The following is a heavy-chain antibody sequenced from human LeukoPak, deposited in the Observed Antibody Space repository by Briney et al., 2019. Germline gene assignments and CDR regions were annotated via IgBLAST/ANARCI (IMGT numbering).Heavy chain of an antibody. V-gene: IGHV3-11*04. CDR1: GFTFSDYY. D-gene: IGHD2-15*01. Sequence: GGSLRLSCAASGFTFSDYYMSWIRQAPGKGLEWVSYISSSGSTIYYADSVKGRFTISRDNAKNSLYLQMNSLRAEDTAVYYCARDLGYCSGGSCYFYYFDYWGQGTLVTVSS. CDR2: ISSSGSTI. CDR3: ARDLGYCSGGSCYFYYFDY. J-gene: IGHJ4*02.